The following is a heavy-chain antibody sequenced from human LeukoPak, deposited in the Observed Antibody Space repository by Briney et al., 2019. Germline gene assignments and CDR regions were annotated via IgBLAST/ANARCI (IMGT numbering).Heavy chain of an antibody. CDR3: ARGRITIFGVVIPHFDN. CDR2: IDNSGNT. J-gene: IGHJ4*02. V-gene: IGHV4-59*01. Sequence: SGTLSLTCTVSRGSISSYYWSWIRQPPGKGLEWIGYIDNSGNTNSNPSLKSRGTMSLDTSKNQFSLKLSSAIAADTAVYYCARGRITIFGVVIPHFDNWGQGTLVTVSS. CDR1: RGSISSYY. D-gene: IGHD3-3*01.